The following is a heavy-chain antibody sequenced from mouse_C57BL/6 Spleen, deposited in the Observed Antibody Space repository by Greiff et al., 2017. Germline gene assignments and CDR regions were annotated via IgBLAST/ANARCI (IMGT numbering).Heavy chain of an antibody. D-gene: IGHD2-4*01. CDR2: ISSGSSTI. J-gene: IGHJ4*01. CDR1: GFTFSDYG. CDR3: AILDYDYAMDY. V-gene: IGHV5-17*01. Sequence: EVKLVESGGGLVKPGGSLKLSCAASGFTFSDYGMHWVRQAPEKGLEWVAYISSGSSTIYYADTVKGRFTISRDNAKNTLFLQMTSLRSEDTAMYYCAILDYDYAMDYWGQGTSVTVSS.